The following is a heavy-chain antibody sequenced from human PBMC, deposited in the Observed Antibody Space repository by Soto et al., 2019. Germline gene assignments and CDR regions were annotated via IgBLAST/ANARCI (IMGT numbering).Heavy chain of an antibody. CDR3: ARGRIAARPRYFDY. CDR1: GGSFSGYY. Sequence: QVQLQQWGAGLLKPSETLSLTCAVYGGSFSGYYWSWIRQPPEKGLEWIGEINHSGSTNYNPSLKSRVTISVDTSKNQFSLKPSSVTAADTAVYYCARGRIAARPRYFDYWGQGTLVTVSS. J-gene: IGHJ4*02. CDR2: INHSGST. D-gene: IGHD6-6*01. V-gene: IGHV4-34*01.